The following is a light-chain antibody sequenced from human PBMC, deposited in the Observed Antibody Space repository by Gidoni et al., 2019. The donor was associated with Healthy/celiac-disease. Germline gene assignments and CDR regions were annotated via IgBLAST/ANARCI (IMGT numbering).Light chain of an antibody. V-gene: IGKV3-11*01. CDR1: QSVSSS. J-gene: IGKJ4*01. CDR3: QQRSNWPT. CDR2: DAS. Sequence: VLTQSPATLSLSPGERATLSCRASQSVSSSLAWYQQKPGQAPRLLIYDASNSATGIPARFSGSGSGTDFTLTISSLEPEDFAVYYCQQRSNWPTFGGGTKVEIK.